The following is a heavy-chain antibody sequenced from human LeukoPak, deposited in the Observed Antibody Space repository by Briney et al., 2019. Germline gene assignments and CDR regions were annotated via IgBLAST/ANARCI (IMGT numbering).Heavy chain of an antibody. CDR2: ISPSGGST. J-gene: IGHJ4*02. CDR1: EYTFTSYY. V-gene: IGHV1-46*01. Sequence: ASVKVSCKASEYTFTSYYMHWVRQAPGQGLEWMGIISPSGGSTSYAQMFQGRVAMTRDTSTSTVYMELSSLRYEDTAVYYCARLGTGGRGYYFDYWGQGTLVTVSS. CDR3: ARLGTGGRGYYFDY. D-gene: IGHD3/OR15-3a*01.